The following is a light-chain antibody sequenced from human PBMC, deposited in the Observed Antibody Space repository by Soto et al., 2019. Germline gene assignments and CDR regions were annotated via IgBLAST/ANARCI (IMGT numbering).Light chain of an antibody. J-gene: IGLJ3*02. CDR3: SSYAGSNNLV. CDR1: NSDVGGYNY. V-gene: IGLV2-8*01. CDR2: EVS. Sequence: QSALTQRPSASGSPGQSVTISCTGTNSDVGGYNYVSWYQQHPGKAPKVMIYEVSKRPSGVPDRFSGSKSGNTASLTVSGLQAEDEADYYCSSYAGSNNLVFGGGTKVTVL.